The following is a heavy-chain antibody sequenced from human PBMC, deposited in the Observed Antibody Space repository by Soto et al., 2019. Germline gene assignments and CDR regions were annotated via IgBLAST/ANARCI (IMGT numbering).Heavy chain of an antibody. D-gene: IGHD3-10*01. CDR3: ARAGSYPSDSEENWFDP. CDR1: GVSISSSSYY. V-gene: IGHV4-39*01. CDR2: IYYSGST. Sequence: PSETLSLTCTVSGVSISSSSYYWGWIRQPPGKGLEWIGSIYYSGSTYYTPSLKSRVTISVDTSKNQFSLKLRSVTAADTAVYYCARAGSYPSDSEENWFDPWGQGTLVTVSS. J-gene: IGHJ5*02.